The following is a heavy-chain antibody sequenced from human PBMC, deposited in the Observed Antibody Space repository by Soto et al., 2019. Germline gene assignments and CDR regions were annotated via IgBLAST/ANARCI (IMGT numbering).Heavy chain of an antibody. CDR3: ARNSYYDFWSGRNYYYYYGMDV. Sequence: QVQLVQSGAEVKKPGASVKVSCKASGYTFTSYDINWVRQATGQGLEWMGWMNPNRGNTGYAQKFQGRVTRPRNTAISTAYMELSSLRSEDTAVYYCARNSYYDFWSGRNYYYYYGMDVWGQGTTVTVSS. CDR1: GYTFTSYD. D-gene: IGHD3-3*01. CDR2: MNPNRGNT. V-gene: IGHV1-8*01. J-gene: IGHJ6*02.